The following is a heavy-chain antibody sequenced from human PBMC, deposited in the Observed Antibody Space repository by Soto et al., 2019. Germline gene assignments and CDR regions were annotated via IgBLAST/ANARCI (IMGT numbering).Heavy chain of an antibody. Sequence: SETLSLTCVFSGVSIINDNWWSWVRQPPGKGLEWIGEIHHIGSTNYNPSLKSRVTISLDKSKNQFSLKVSSVTAADTAMYYCARSNGMDVWGQGTTVTVSS. CDR2: IHHIGST. CDR1: GVSIINDNW. CDR3: ARSNGMDV. V-gene: IGHV4-4*02. J-gene: IGHJ6*02.